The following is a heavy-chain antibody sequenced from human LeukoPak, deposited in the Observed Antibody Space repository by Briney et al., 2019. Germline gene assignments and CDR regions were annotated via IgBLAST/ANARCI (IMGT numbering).Heavy chain of an antibody. D-gene: IGHD3-9*01. CDR2: ISAYNGNT. CDR3: ARDRGMAYYDILTGANWLDP. CDR1: GYTFTSYG. J-gene: IGHJ5*02. V-gene: IGHV1-18*01. Sequence: ASVKVSCKASGYTFTSYGISWVRQAPGQGLEWMGWISAYNGNTNYAQKLQGRVTMTTDTSTSTAYMELRSLRSDDTAVYYCARDRGMAYYDILTGANWLDPWGQGTLVTVSS.